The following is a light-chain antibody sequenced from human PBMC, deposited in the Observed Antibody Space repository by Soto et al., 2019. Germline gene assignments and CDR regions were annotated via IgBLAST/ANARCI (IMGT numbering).Light chain of an antibody. CDR3: SSYTASNTLGV. Sequence: QSVLAQPGSVSGSTGQSITIYCTGTSSDVGGYNYVSWYQQHPGKAPKLMIYDVTNRPSGVSNRFSGSKSGNTASLTISGLQAEDEADYYCSSYTASNTLGVFGTGNKVTV. CDR2: DVT. J-gene: IGLJ1*01. V-gene: IGLV2-14*01. CDR1: SSDVGGYNY.